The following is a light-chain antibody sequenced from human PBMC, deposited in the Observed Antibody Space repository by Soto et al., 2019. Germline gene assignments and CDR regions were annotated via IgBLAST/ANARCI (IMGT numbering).Light chain of an antibody. CDR1: QSVSRSH. Sequence: EIVLTQSPGTLSLSPGERATLSCRASQSVSRSHLAWYQQKPGQAPRLLMFGASSRATGIPDRFSGSGSGTDFTLTISRLEPEDFAVYYCQQYNNWPPITFGQGTRLEIK. V-gene: IGKV3-20*01. CDR2: GAS. CDR3: QQYNNWPPIT. J-gene: IGKJ5*01.